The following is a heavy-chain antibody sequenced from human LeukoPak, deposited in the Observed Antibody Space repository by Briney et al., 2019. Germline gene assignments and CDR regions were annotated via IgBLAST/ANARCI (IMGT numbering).Heavy chain of an antibody. CDR3: ARDLSYDSSGYYYVAKKNWFDP. CDR1: GYTFTSYG. CDR2: ISAYNGNT. D-gene: IGHD3-22*01. Sequence: ASVKVSCKASGYTFTSYGISWVRQAPGQGLEWMGWISAYNGNTNYAQKLQGRVTITTDTSTSTAYLELRSLRSDDTAVYYCARDLSYDSSGYYYVAKKNWFDPWGQGTLVTVSS. V-gene: IGHV1-18*01. J-gene: IGHJ5*02.